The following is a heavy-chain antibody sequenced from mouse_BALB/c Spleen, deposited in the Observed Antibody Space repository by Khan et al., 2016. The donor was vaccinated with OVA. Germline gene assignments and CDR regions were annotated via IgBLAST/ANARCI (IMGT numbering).Heavy chain of an antibody. CDR1: GYSITSDYA. CDR2: ISYSGNT. V-gene: IGHV3-2*02. CDR3: ARVYGGDFDH. D-gene: IGHD1-1*01. J-gene: IGHJ2*02. Sequence: VQLKESGPGLVKPSQSLSLTCTVTGYSITSDYAWNWIRQFPGNKLEWMGFISYSGNTKYIPSLKSRFSITRDTSKNQFFLQLNSVTTEDTATYYCARVYGGDFDHWGQGTSLTVSS.